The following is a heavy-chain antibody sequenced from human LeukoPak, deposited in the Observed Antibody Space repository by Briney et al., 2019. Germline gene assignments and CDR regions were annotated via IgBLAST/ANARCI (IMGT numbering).Heavy chain of an antibody. D-gene: IGHD6-6*01. CDR3: ARHYSSREYSSSSLPYYYYYMDV. Sequence: SETLSLTCTVSGGSISSSSYYWGWIRQPPGKGLEWIGSIYYSGSTYYNPSLKSRVTISVDTSKNQFSLRLSSVTAADTAVYYCARHYSSREYSSSSLPYYYYYMDVWGKGTTVTVSS. J-gene: IGHJ6*03. CDR2: IYYSGST. V-gene: IGHV4-39*01. CDR1: GGSISSSSYY.